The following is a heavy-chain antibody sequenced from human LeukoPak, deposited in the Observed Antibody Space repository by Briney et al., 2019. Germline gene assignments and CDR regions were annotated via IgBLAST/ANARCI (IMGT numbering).Heavy chain of an antibody. Sequence: SETLSLTCTVSGGSISSSSYYWGWIRQPPGKGLEWIGSIYYSGSTYYNPSLKSRVTISVDTSKNQFSLKLSSVTAADTAVYYCARHPYGDYSPYYFDYWGQGTLVTVSS. CDR2: IYYSGST. CDR1: GGSISSSSYY. D-gene: IGHD4-17*01. V-gene: IGHV4-39*01. J-gene: IGHJ4*02. CDR3: ARHPYGDYSPYYFDY.